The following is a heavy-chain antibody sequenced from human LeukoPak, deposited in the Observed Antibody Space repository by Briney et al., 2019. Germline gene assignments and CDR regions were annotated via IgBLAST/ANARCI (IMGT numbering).Heavy chain of an antibody. Sequence: PGGSLRLSCAASGFTFSDYYMSWIRQAPGKGLEWVSYISSGGSMISDADSVKGRFTISRDNAKKSLYLQMNSLRAEDTAVYYCARDEYIHGDLTNFDSWGQGTLVTVSS. CDR2: ISSGGSMI. J-gene: IGHJ4*02. CDR3: ARDEYIHGDLTNFDS. CDR1: GFTFSDYY. V-gene: IGHV3-11*04. D-gene: IGHD4-17*01.